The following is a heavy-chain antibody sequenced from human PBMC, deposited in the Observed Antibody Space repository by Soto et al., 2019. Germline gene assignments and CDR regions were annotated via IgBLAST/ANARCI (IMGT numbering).Heavy chain of an antibody. CDR1: GFTFSSYS. V-gene: IGHV3-21*01. CDR3: ARSPVDDAFNV. J-gene: IGHJ3*01. CDR2: ISSGSDYI. Sequence: EVQLVESGGGLVKPGGSLRLSCAASGFTFSSYSMNWVRQAPGKGLEWVSSISSGSDYIFYADSVKGRFTISRDNAKNSLFLQMISLTAEDTAVYYCARSPVDDAFNVWGQGTVVTVSS.